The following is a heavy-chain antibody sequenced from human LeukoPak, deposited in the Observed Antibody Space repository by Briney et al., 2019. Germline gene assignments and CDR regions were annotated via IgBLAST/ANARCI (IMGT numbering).Heavy chain of an antibody. V-gene: IGHV1-8*01. J-gene: IGHJ4*02. D-gene: IGHD5-18*01. CDR3: ARNPSRSDTYFDL. Sequence: VASVKVSCKASGYTFTDYEINWVRQASGQGLEWMGWTNPSSRNRAYAPKFEGRVTMTTDTSTSTAYMELRSLTSEDTAVYYCARNPSRSDTYFDLWGQGTLVTVSS. CDR2: TNPSSRNR. CDR1: GYTFTDYE.